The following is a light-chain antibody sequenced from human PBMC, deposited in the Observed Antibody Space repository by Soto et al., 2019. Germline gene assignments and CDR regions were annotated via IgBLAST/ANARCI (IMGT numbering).Light chain of an antibody. CDR2: WAS. V-gene: IGKV4-1*01. J-gene: IGKJ4*01. Sequence: DIVMTQSPDSLAVSLGERATINCKSSQSVLYSSNNENYLAWYQQKPGQPPKLLIYWASTRESGVPDRFSGSGSGTDFTLTISSLQAEDVAFYYCQQYYATPLTFGGGTKVDIK. CDR1: QSVLYSSNNENY. CDR3: QQYYATPLT.